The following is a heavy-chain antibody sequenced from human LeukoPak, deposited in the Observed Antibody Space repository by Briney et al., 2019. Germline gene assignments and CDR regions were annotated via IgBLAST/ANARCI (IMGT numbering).Heavy chain of an antibody. CDR1: GYSISSGYY. J-gene: IGHJ4*02. V-gene: IGHV4-38-2*01. D-gene: IGHD4-17*01. CDR3: ARRDYGDYPFDY. CDR2: IYHSGST. Sequence: SETMSLTCAVSGYSISSGYYWGWIRQPPGQGLEWIGSIYHSGSTYYNPSLKSRVTISVDTSKNQFSLKLSSVTAADTAVYYCARRDYGDYPFDYWGQGTLVTVSS.